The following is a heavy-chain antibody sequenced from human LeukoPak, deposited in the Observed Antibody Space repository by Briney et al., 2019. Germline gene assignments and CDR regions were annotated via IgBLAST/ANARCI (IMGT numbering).Heavy chain of an antibody. CDR3: ARGSRVLRYFDWSYDY. D-gene: IGHD3-9*01. Sequence: PGGSLRLSCAASGFTFSSYGMNWVRQAPGKGLEWVSYISSSGSTIYYADSVKGRFTISRDNAKNSLYLQMNSLRAEDTAVYYCARGSRVLRYFDWSYDYWGQGTLVTVSS. CDR2: ISSSGSTI. V-gene: IGHV3-48*03. CDR1: GFTFSSYG. J-gene: IGHJ4*02.